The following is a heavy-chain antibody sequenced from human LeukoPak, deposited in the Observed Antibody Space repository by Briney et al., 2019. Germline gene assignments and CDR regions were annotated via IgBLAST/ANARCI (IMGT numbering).Heavy chain of an antibody. D-gene: IGHD5-18*01. Sequence: ASVKVSCKASGYTFTSYYMHWMRQAPGQGLEWIGLINPSGGSTSYAQKFQGRVTMTRDTSTSSVYMELSSLRSEDTAVYCCARDHPNTAMVMWFDPWGQGTLVTVSS. V-gene: IGHV1-46*01. CDR1: GYTFTSYY. CDR3: ARDHPNTAMVMWFDP. CDR2: INPSGGST. J-gene: IGHJ5*02.